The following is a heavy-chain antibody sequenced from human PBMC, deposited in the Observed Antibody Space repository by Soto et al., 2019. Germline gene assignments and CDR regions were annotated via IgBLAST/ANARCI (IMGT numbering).Heavy chain of an antibody. CDR2: IYYSGST. Sequence: SETLSLTCTVSGGSITSGGYYWSWIRQHPGKGLEWIGYIYYSGSTYYNPSLKSRVTISVDTSKNQFSLKLSSVTAADTAVYYCARAQARDSVNYWGQGTLVTVSS. CDR1: GGSITSGGYY. D-gene: IGHD2-21*02. CDR3: ARAQARDSVNY. J-gene: IGHJ4*02. V-gene: IGHV4-31*03.